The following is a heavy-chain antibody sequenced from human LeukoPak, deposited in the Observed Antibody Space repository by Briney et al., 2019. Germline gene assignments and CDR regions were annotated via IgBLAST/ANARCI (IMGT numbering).Heavy chain of an antibody. Sequence: GGSLTLSCAASGFTFSNYAMSWVRQAPAGALEWVSSLRGNGETFYADSVKARFTLSRDDSRNTVYLQLNNLRVEDKAVYYCAKANWVSNADAVIWGQGTLVTVSS. V-gene: IGHV3-23*01. CDR3: AKANWVSNADAVI. J-gene: IGHJ4*02. CDR1: GFTFSNYA. D-gene: IGHD1-1*01. CDR2: LRGNGET.